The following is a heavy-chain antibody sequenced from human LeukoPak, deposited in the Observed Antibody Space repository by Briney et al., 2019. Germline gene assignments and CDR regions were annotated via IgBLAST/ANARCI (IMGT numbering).Heavy chain of an antibody. J-gene: IGHJ4*02. CDR3: ARDGSSGYYYGPDY. D-gene: IGHD3-22*01. CDR1: GFTFSSYG. Sequence: GSLRLSCAASGFTFSSYGMHWVRQAPGKGLEWVAVIWYDGSNKYYADSVKGRFTISRDNSKNTLYLQMNGLRAEDTAVYYCARDGSSGYYYGPDYWGQGTLVTVSS. V-gene: IGHV3-33*01. CDR2: IWYDGSNK.